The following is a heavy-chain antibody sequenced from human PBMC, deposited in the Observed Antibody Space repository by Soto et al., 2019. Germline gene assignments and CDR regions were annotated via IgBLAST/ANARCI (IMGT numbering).Heavy chain of an antibody. CDR1: GYTFTSYY. CDR2: INPSGGST. J-gene: IGHJ6*02. V-gene: IGHV1-46*01. Sequence: QVQLVQSGAEVKKPGASVKVSCKASGYTFTSYYMHWVRQAPGQGLEWMGIINPSGGSTSYAQKFQGRVTMTRDTSTSTVYMELSRLRSEDTAVYYCARGQEGVIGPLGGMDVWGQGTTVTVSS. D-gene: IGHD2-21*01. CDR3: ARGQEGVIGPLGGMDV.